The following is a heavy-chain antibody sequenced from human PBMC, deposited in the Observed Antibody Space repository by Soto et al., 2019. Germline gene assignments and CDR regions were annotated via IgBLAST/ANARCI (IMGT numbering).Heavy chain of an antibody. D-gene: IGHD3-16*01. V-gene: IGHV4-4*02. CDR3: ARGITFGGVIFDD. J-gene: IGHJ4*02. CDR2: INHSGTT. CDR1: NGSISNNDW. Sequence: QVQLQESGPGLVKPSGTLSLTCAVSNGSISNNDWWSWVRQPPGKGLEWIGEINHSGTTNYNPSLKSRVTILADKSKNKYSLKLTSVPAADTAVYYCARGITFGGVIFDDWGQGTLVTVSS.